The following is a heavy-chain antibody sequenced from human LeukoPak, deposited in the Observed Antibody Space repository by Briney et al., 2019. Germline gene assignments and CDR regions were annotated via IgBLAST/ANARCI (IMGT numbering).Heavy chain of an antibody. CDR1: GFTFSSYS. CDR2: ISSSSSYI. CDR3: ARDGVFSSSWHLY. Sequence: GGSLRLSCAASGFTFSSYSMNWVRQAPGEGMEWVSSISSSSSYIYYADSVKGRFTISRDNAKNSLYLQMNSLRAEDTAVYYCARDGVFSSSWHLYWGQGTLVTVSS. V-gene: IGHV3-21*01. J-gene: IGHJ4*02. D-gene: IGHD6-13*01.